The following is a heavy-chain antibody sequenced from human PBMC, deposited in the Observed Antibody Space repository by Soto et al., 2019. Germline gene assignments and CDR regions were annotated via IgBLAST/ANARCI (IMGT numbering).Heavy chain of an antibody. J-gene: IGHJ6*02. D-gene: IGHD3-22*01. CDR3: ARYNYYDSSGYQPHYYYGMDV. Sequence: SETLSLTCTVSGVSISSYYWSWIRQPPGKGLEWIGYIYYSGSTNYNPSLKSRVTISVDTSKNQFSLKLSSVTAADTAVYYCARYNYYDSSGYQPHYYYGMDVWGQGTTVTV. V-gene: IGHV4-59*01. CDR1: GVSISSYY. CDR2: IYYSGST.